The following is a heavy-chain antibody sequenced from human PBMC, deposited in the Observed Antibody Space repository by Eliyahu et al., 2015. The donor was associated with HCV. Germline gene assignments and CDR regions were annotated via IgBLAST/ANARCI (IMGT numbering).Heavy chain of an antibody. CDR3: ARGTTSSARGYFDY. Sequence: QVQLQESGPGLVKPSQTLSLTCTVSGGSISSGGYYWSWIRQHPGKGLEWIGYIYYSGGPYHHPSLKSRVTISVDTSKNQFSLKLSSVTAADTAVYYCARGTTSSARGYFDYWGQGTLVTVSS. CDR1: GGSISSGGYY. J-gene: IGHJ4*02. CDR2: IYYSGGP. D-gene: IGHD1-7*01. V-gene: IGHV4-31*03.